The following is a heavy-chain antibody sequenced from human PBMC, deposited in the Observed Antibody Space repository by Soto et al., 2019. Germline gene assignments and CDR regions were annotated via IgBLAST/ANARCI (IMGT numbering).Heavy chain of an antibody. CDR3: ATGDSIAARTNWFDP. Sequence: ASVKVSCKVSGYTLTELSMHWVRQAPGKGLEWMGGFDPEDGETIYAQKFQGRVTMTEDTSTDTAYMELSSLRSEDTAVYYCATGDSIAARTNWFDPWGQGTLVTVS. J-gene: IGHJ5*02. CDR1: GYTLTELS. V-gene: IGHV1-24*01. D-gene: IGHD6-6*01. CDR2: FDPEDGET.